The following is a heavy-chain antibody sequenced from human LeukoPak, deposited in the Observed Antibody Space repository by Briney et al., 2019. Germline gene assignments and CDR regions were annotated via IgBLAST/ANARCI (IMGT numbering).Heavy chain of an antibody. Sequence: QTGRSLRLSCAASGFIFSNYGMHWVRQAPGKGLELVAVISYDGSNKYYADSVKGRFTISRDNSKNTVYLQMHSLRAEDTAVYYCATESGIVGATGFDYWGQGTLVTVSS. CDR2: ISYDGSNK. D-gene: IGHD1-26*01. V-gene: IGHV3-30*03. CDR1: GFIFSNYG. J-gene: IGHJ4*02. CDR3: ATESGIVGATGFDY.